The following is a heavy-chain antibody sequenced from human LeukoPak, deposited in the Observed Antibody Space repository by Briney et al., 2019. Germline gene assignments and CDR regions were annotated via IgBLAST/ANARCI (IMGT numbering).Heavy chain of an antibody. CDR1: VFTFDKYA. J-gene: IGHJ1*01. CDR3: ARDSQEFFQH. Sequence: GGSLRLSCAASVFTFDKYAIHWVRQAPGKGLEWVSLISGDGGSTYYADSMKGRFTISRDNSKNSLYLQMNSLRTEDTALYYCARDSQEFFQHWGQGTLVTVSS. CDR2: ISGDGGST. V-gene: IGHV3-43*02.